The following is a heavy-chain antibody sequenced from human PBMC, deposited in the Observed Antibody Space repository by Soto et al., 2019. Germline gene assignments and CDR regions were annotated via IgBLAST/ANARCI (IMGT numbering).Heavy chain of an antibody. CDR2: IKSKTDGGTT. D-gene: IGHD7-27*01. Sequence: AGGSLRLSCAASGFTFSNAWMNWVRQAPGKGLEWVGRIKSKTDGGTTDYAAPVKGRFTISRDDSKNTLYLQMNSLKTEDTAVYYCTTEGEMAKRAGDDAFDIWGQGTMVTVSS. CDR1: GFTFSNAW. CDR3: TTEGEMAKRAGDDAFDI. V-gene: IGHV3-15*07. J-gene: IGHJ3*02.